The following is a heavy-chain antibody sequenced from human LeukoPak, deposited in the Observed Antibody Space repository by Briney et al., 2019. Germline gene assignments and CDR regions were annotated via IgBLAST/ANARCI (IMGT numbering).Heavy chain of an antibody. CDR2: INPNNGDT. Sequence: GASVKVSCEASGYTFTDYYMHWVRQAPGQGLEWVGWINPNNGDTYYAQRFQDRVTMTRGTSISTAYMDLSRLRSDDTSLYYCARGPYPYWYFDLWGRGTLVTVSS. V-gene: IGHV1-2*02. CDR3: ARGPYPYWYFDL. CDR1: GYTFTDYY. D-gene: IGHD2-2*02. J-gene: IGHJ2*01.